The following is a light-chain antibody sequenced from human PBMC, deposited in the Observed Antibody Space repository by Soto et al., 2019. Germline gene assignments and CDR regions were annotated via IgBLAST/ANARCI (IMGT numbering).Light chain of an antibody. CDR3: QQYDNLPLT. CDR1: EDISNY. J-gene: IGKJ4*01. Sequence: DIQMTQSPSSMSASVGDRVTITCQASEDISNYLNWYQQKPGKAPKLLIYEASNLETGVPSRFSGSGSGTDFPFTISSLQAEDIATYYCQQYDNLPLTFGGGTKVEIK. V-gene: IGKV1-33*01. CDR2: EAS.